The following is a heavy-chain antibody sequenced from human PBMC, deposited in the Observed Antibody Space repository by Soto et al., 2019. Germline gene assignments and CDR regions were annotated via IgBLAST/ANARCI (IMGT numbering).Heavy chain of an antibody. CDR2: IKSEANGGTT. D-gene: IGHD3-22*01. CDR1: GFSFSNAW. CDR3: AYYRDSSARHVDF. J-gene: IGHJ4*02. Sequence: EVQLVESGGGLVKPGGSLRLSCAASGFSFSNAWMKWVRQAPGKGLEWVGRIKSEANGGTTDHAAAVKGRFIISRDDSKHMLFLQMDSLITEDSAVYYLAYYRDSSARHVDFWGQGTLVTVSS. V-gene: IGHV3-15*07.